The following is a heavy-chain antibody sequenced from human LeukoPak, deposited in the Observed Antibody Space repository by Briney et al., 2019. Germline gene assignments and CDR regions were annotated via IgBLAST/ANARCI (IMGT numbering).Heavy chain of an antibody. V-gene: IGHV4-30-2*01. Sequence: SETLSLTCAVSGGSISSGGYSWSWIRQPPGKGLEWIGYIYHSGSTYYNPSLKSRVTISVDRSKNQFSLKLSSVTAADTAVYYCARDLGYYNWFDPWGQGTLVTVSS. CDR1: GGSISSGGYS. D-gene: IGHD5-18*01. J-gene: IGHJ5*02. CDR3: ARDLGYYNWFDP. CDR2: IYHSGST.